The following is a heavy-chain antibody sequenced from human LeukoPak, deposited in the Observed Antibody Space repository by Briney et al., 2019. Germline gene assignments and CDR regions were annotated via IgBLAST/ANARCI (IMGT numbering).Heavy chain of an antibody. V-gene: IGHV1-2*02. Sequence: ASLKVSCKASGYTFTDYYIHWVRQAPGQGLEWMGWINTNSGDTNYAQRFQGKITMTRETSTTTTYMELSSLTSDDTALYYCSRLAGCGGDCYSEGDYWGQGTLVIVSS. D-gene: IGHD2-21*02. J-gene: IGHJ4*02. CDR1: GYTFTDYY. CDR3: SRLAGCGGDCYSEGDY. CDR2: INTNSGDT.